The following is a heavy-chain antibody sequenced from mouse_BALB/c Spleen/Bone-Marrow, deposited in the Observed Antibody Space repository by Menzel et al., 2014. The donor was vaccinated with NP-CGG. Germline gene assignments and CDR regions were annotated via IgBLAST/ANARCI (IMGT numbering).Heavy chain of an antibody. CDR3: TRYGNYYFDY. CDR1: GYTFTSYY. D-gene: IGHD2-1*01. Sequence: QVQLQQSGAELVKPGASVKLSCKASGYTFTSYYMYWVKQRPGQGLEWIGEINPSNGGTNFNEKSKSKATLTVDKSSSTAYMQLSSLTSEDSAVYYCTRYGNYYFDYWGQGTTLTVSS. J-gene: IGHJ2*01. CDR2: INPSNGGT. V-gene: IGHV1S81*02.